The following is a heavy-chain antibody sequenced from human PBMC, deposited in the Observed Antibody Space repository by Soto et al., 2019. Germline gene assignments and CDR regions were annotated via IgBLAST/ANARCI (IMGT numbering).Heavy chain of an antibody. CDR1: GGSFSGYY. D-gene: IGHD2-21*02. J-gene: IGHJ4*02. CDR2: INHSGST. V-gene: IGHV4-34*01. CDR3: ARGRQPLLQFDY. Sequence: PEETLSLTCAVYGGSFSGYYWSWIRQPPGKGLEWIGEINHSGSTNYNPSLKSRVTISVDTSKNQFSLKLSSVTAADTAVYYCARGRQPLLQFDYWGQGTLVTVSS.